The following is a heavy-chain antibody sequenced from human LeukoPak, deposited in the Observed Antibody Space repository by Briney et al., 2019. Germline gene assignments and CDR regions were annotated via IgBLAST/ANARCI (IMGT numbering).Heavy chain of an antibody. V-gene: IGHV3-11*01. CDR2: ISSSGSTI. D-gene: IGHD4-17*01. J-gene: IGHJ4*02. Sequence: PGGSLRLSCAASGFAFSDYYMSWIRQAPGKGLEWVSYISSSGSTIYYADSVKGRFTISRDNAKNSLYLQMNSLRAEDTAVYYCARDVYGDYLPEFDYWGQGTLVTVSS. CDR1: GFAFSDYY. CDR3: ARDVYGDYLPEFDY.